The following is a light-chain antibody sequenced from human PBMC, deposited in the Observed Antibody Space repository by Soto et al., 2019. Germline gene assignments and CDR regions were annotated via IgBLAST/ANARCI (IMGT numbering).Light chain of an antibody. CDR1: RSVSSRF. Sequence: EIVLTQSPGTLSLSPGERATLSCRASRSVSSRFLAWYQQKPGQAPRLLIYGASSRATVIPDRFSGSGSGTDFTLTISRLEPEDFAVYHCHQYGYSPNTFGQGTKLEIK. J-gene: IGKJ2*01. CDR3: HQYGYSPNT. V-gene: IGKV3-20*01. CDR2: GAS.